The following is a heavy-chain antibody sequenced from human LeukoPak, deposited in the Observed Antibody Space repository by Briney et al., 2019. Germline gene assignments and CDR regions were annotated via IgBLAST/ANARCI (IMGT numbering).Heavy chain of an antibody. Sequence: HEASVKVSCKASGYTFTGYYMHWVRQAPGQGLEWMGWINPNSGGTNYAQKFQGRVTMTRDTSISTAYMELSRLRSDDTAVYYCRSYGSGSTTNDAFDIWGQGTMVTVSS. CDR1: GYTFTGYY. CDR3: RSYGSGSTTNDAFDI. V-gene: IGHV1-2*02. J-gene: IGHJ3*02. D-gene: IGHD3-10*01. CDR2: INPNSGGT.